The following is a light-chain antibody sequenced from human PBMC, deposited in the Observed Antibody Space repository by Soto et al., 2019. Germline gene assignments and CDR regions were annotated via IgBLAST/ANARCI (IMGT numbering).Light chain of an antibody. V-gene: IGKV1-5*03. CDR2: KAS. J-gene: IGKJ5*01. Sequence: DIQMTQSPSTLSASVGDRVTITCRASQSISSWLAWYQQKPGKAPKLLIYKASTLASGVPSRFSGSGSGTEFTLTINSLQPDDFATYYCQQYNSPITFGQGTRLEIK. CDR3: QQYNSPIT. CDR1: QSISSW.